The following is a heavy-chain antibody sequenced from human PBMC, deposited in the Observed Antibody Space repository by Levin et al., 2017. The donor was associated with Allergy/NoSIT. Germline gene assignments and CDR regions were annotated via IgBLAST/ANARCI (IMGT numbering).Heavy chain of an antibody. CDR3: ARHGRVAQLWLHRGSGAIQH. V-gene: IGHV4-39*01. J-gene: IGHJ1*01. CDR2: IYYSGST. D-gene: IGHD5-18*01. CDR1: GGSISSSSYY. Sequence: SETLSLTCTVSGGSISSSSYYWGWIRQPPGKGLEWIGSIYYSGSTYYNPSLKSRVTISVDTSKNQFSLKLSSVTAADTAVYYCARHGRVAQLWLHRGSGAIQHWGQGTLVTVSS.